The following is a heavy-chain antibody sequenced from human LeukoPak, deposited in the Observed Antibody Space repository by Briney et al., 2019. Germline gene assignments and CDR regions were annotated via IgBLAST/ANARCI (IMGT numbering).Heavy chain of an antibody. CDR2: IIPFLGVA. J-gene: IGHJ4*02. V-gene: IGHV1-69*02. CDR3: ARGYDNSGYQGY. CDR1: GGTFSTYS. D-gene: IGHD3-22*01. Sequence: EASVKVSCEASGGTFSTYSFTWVRQAPGQGLEWMGRIIPFLGVAKYAQHFQGRVTFTADKSTSTAYMEISSLRSEDTALYFCARGYDNSGYQGYWGQGTLVTVSS.